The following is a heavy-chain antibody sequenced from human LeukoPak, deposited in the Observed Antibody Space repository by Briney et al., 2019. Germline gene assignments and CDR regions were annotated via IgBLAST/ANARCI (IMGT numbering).Heavy chain of an antibody. V-gene: IGHV4-39*07. Sequence: NPSETLSLTCTISGGSFSSTTYYWGWIRQPPGKGLEWIGSIYYSGSTYYNPSLKSRVTISVDTSKNQFSLKLSSVTAADTAVYYCARSGFGELFFNGIDYWGQGTLVTVSS. D-gene: IGHD3-10*01. J-gene: IGHJ4*02. CDR1: GGSFSSTTYY. CDR3: ARSGFGELFFNGIDY. CDR2: IYYSGST.